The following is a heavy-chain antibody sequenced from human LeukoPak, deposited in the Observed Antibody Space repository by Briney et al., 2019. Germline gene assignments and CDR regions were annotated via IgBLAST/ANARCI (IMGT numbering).Heavy chain of an antibody. CDR1: GGSISSYY. CDR2: IYYSGST. J-gene: IGHJ5*02. V-gene: IGHV4-59*01. Sequence: SETLSLTCTVSGGSISSYYWSWMRQPPGKGLEWIGYIYYSGSTNYNPSLKSRVTISVDTSKNQFSLKLSSVTAADTAVYCCARDRDGLGWFDPWGQGTLVTVSS. D-gene: IGHD5-24*01. CDR3: ARDRDGLGWFDP.